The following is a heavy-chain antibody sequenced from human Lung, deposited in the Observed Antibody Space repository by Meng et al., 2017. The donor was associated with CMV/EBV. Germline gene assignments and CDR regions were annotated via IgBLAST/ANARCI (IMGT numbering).Heavy chain of an antibody. Sequence: GESLKISCAASGFSVTTNDINWVRQAPGKGLEWVSITFRAGNTYYTDSVKGRFTVSRDNSKNTLYLQMDSLRVEDTAVYYCASFTRQLQVVGAIYWYADLWGRGXLVTASS. V-gene: IGHV3-66*02. CDR1: GFSVTTND. J-gene: IGHJ2*01. D-gene: IGHD2-15*01. CDR2: TFRAGNT. CDR3: ASFTRQLQVVGAIYWYADL.